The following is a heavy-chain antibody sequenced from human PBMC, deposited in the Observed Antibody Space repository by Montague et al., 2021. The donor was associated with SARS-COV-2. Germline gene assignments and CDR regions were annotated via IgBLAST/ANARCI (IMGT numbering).Heavy chain of an antibody. D-gene: IGHD3-10*01. CDR2: SYYTFREST. CDR3: ARVHPLWFGELLLDYYYYYGMDV. J-gene: IGHJ6*02. V-gene: IGHV4-59*12. CDR1: GGSLRNFY. Sequence: SETLSLTCTVSGGSLRNFYWSWMRQSPGKGLEWIGSSYYTFRESTNYNPSLKSRVTITVDTSKNQFSLRVTSVTAADTAVYYCARVHPLWFGELLLDYYYYYGMDVWGQGTTVTVSS.